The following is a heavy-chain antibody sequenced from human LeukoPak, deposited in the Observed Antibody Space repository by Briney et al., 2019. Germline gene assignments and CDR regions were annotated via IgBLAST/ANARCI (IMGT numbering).Heavy chain of an antibody. Sequence: SETLSLTCAVSGGSISSSNWWSWVRQPPGKGLEWIGEIYHSGSTNYNPSLKSRVTISVDKSKNQFSLKLSSVTAADMAVYYCARGRGEGRGIAMIRGVRAPSYNWFDPWGHGTLVTVSS. D-gene: IGHD3-10*01. CDR2: IYHSGST. J-gene: IGHJ5*02. CDR3: ARGRGEGRGIAMIRGVRAPSYNWFDP. V-gene: IGHV4-4*02. CDR1: GGSISSSNW.